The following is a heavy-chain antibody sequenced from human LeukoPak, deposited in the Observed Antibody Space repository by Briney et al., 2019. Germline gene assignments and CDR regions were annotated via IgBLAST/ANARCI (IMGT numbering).Heavy chain of an antibody. CDR3: ARHRGLSVWSPGFDR. V-gene: IGHV4-39*01. Sequence: SETLSLTCTVSGGSISTITYYWGWVRQSPEKGLEWLATIYYSASIYYSPSLKSRVTISVDTSKNQFSLKVSSMTAADTAVYYCARHRGLSVWSPGFDRWGQGTLVTVSS. CDR1: GGSISTITYY. CDR2: IYYSASI. D-gene: IGHD2-21*01. J-gene: IGHJ5*02.